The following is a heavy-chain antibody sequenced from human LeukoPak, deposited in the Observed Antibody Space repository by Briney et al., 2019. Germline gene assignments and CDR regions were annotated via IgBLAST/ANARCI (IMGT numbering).Heavy chain of an antibody. D-gene: IGHD1-1*01. Sequence: SETLSLTCTVSADSISSYFWSWIRQPAGKGLQWIGRIYTSGSTNYNPSLTSRVTMSVDTSKNQLSLKLTSVTAADTAVYYCARETADLGRSFDYWGQGALVTVSS. V-gene: IGHV4-4*07. CDR3: ARETADLGRSFDY. CDR1: ADSISSYF. CDR2: IYTSGST. J-gene: IGHJ4*02.